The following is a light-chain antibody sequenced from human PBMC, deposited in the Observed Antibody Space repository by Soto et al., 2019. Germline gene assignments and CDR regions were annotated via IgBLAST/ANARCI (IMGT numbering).Light chain of an antibody. Sequence: IVLTQSPGTLSLSPGERATLSCRASQSVSSRHLAWYQQKPGQAPRLLIYAASSRATGIPDRFSGAGSGTDFSLTISRLQPEDFAVDYCVQYESPALYTFGQGTKLYIK. V-gene: IGKV3-20*01. J-gene: IGKJ2*01. CDR1: QSVSSRH. CDR3: VQYESPALYT. CDR2: AAS.